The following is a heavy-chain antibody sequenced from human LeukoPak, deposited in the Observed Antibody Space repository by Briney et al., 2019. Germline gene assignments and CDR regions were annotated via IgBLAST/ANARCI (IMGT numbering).Heavy chain of an antibody. V-gene: IGHV1-69*05. D-gene: IGHD1-26*01. CDR2: IIPIFGTA. J-gene: IGHJ2*01. Sequence: SVKVSCKASGGTFSSYAISWVRQAPGQGLEWMGGIIPIFGTANYAQKFQGRVTITTDESTSTAYMELSSLRSEDTAVYYCARDYWDYWYFDFWGRGTLVTVSS. CDR1: GGTFSSYA. CDR3: ARDYWDYWYFDF.